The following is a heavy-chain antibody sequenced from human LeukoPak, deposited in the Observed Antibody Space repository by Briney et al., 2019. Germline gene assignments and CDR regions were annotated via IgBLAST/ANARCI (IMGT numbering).Heavy chain of an antibody. J-gene: IGHJ2*01. Sequence: GGSLRLSCAASGFTFSNYAMSWVRQAPGKGLEWVSAISGSASSTYHADSVKGRFTISRDNAKNSLSLQMNSPRAEDTAVYYCARGTSSSSYPTGLDWRPKVKWYLDLWGRGTLVTVSS. V-gene: IGHV3-23*01. CDR2: ISGSASST. D-gene: IGHD6-13*01. CDR1: GFTFSNYA. CDR3: ARGTSSSSYPTGLDWRPKVKWYLDL.